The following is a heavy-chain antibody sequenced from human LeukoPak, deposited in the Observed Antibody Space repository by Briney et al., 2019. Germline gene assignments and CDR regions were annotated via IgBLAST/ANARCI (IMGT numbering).Heavy chain of an antibody. D-gene: IGHD6-19*01. CDR1: GFTFSSYW. V-gene: IGHV3-74*01. J-gene: IGHJ6*02. Sequence: PGGSLRLSCAASGFTFSSYWMHWVRQAPGKGLVWVSRINSDGSSTSYADSVKGRFTISRDSAKNTLYLQMNSLRAEDTAVYYCARDSVRSSGWFRNYYYYGMDVWGQGTTVTVSS. CDR2: INSDGSST. CDR3: ARDSVRSSGWFRNYYYYGMDV.